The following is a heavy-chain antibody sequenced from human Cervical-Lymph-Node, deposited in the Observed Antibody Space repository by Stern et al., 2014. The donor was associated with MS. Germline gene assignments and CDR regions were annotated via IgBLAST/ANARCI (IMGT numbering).Heavy chain of an antibody. CDR2: ISFDGGEQ. J-gene: IGHJ4*02. V-gene: IGHV3-30*04. D-gene: IGHD2-21*02. CDR1: GLTFSGHA. CDR3: ARDINYGDLDY. Sequence: VQLLESGGGVVQPGRSLRLSCVASGLTFSGHAMHWVRQAPGKGLEWVALISFDGGEQYYADSVKGRFTISRDDSKNTLYLQMNTLGPDDTAIYYCARDINYGDLDYWGQGSLVTVSS.